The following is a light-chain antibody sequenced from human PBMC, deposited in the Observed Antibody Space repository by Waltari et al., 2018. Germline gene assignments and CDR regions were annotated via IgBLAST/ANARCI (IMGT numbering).Light chain of an antibody. CDR1: QRVSSSY. V-gene: IGKV3-20*01. CDR3: QQYGSSPRT. J-gene: IGKJ1*01. Sequence: EIVLTQSPGTLSLSPGDRATLSCRASQRVSSSYLAWYQQKPGQAPRLLIHDASSRATGIPDRFSAYGSGTDFTLTISRLEPEDFAVYYCQQYGSSPRTFGQGTKVEI. CDR2: DAS.